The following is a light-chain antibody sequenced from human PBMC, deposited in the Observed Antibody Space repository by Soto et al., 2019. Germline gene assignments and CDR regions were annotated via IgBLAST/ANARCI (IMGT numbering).Light chain of an antibody. V-gene: IGKV3-11*01. CDR1: QSVDSY. CDR3: QQRSNWPIT. Sequence: LTQSPSSLSASVGERATLSCRASQSVDSYLVWYQQKPGQAPRLLIFGASNRATGIPARFSGSGSGTDFTLTINSLEPEDFAVYYCQQRSNWPITFGQGTRLEIK. CDR2: GAS. J-gene: IGKJ5*01.